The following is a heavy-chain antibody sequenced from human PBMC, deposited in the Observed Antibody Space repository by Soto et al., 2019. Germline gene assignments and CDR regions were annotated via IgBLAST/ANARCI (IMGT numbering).Heavy chain of an antibody. V-gene: IGHV4-59*08. Sequence: TSETLSLTCTVPGGSISSYYWSWIRQPPGKGLEWIGYIYYSGSTNYNPSLKSRVTISVDTSKNQFSLKLSSVTAADTAVYYCARRSITMATGSYYYYMDVWGKGTTVTVSS. D-gene: IGHD3-10*01. CDR3: ARRSITMATGSYYYYMDV. CDR2: IYYSGST. CDR1: GGSISSYY. J-gene: IGHJ6*03.